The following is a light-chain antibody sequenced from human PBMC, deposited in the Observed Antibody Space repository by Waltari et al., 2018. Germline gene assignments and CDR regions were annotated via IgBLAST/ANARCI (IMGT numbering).Light chain of an antibody. CDR3: CSYGGSSTWV. V-gene: IGLV2-23*01. CDR1: SSDVGSYNL. CDR2: EGT. Sequence: QSALTQPASVSGSPGQSITISCTGTSSDVGSYNLVSWYQQHPDKAPKLMIYEGTKRPSGVSNRFSGSKSGNTASLISSGLQAEDEGDYYCSYGGSSTWVFGGGTKLTVL. J-gene: IGLJ3*02.